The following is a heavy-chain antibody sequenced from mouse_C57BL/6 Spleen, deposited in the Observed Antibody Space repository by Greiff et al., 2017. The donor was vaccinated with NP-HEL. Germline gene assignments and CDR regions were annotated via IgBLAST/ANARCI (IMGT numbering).Heavy chain of an antibody. CDR1: GYTFTSYW. Sequence: VQLQQSGAELVKPGASVKLSCKASGYTFTSYWMQWVKQRPGQGLEWIGEIDPSDSYTNYNQKFKGKATLTVDTSSSTAYMPLSSLTSEDSAVYYCAREGGAYWGQGTLVTVSA. CDR2: IDPSDSYT. CDR3: AREGGAY. J-gene: IGHJ3*01. V-gene: IGHV1-50*01.